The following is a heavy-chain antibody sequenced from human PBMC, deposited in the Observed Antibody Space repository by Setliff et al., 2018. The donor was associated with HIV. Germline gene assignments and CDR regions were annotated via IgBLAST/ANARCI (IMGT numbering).Heavy chain of an antibody. J-gene: IGHJ3*02. CDR1: GYTFSSYA. D-gene: IGHD3-10*01. V-gene: IGHV1-69*05. CDR2: IIPVYGTP. Sequence: SVKVSCKASGYTFSSYAINWVRQAPGQGLEWMGGIIPVYGTPKYAQKMQGRVTITTIESTSTAYMELTSLRSDDTAVYYCARIRGVIADASDIWGQGTMVT. CDR3: ARIRGVIADASDI.